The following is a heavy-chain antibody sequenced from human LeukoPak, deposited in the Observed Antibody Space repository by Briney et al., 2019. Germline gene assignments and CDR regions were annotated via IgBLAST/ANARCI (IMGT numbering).Heavy chain of an antibody. Sequence: SVKVSCKASGGTFSSYAISWVRQAPGQGLEWMGRIIPIFGTANYAQKFQGRVTITTDESTSTAYMELSSLRSEDAAVYYCARGKDYYDSSGYLDYWGQGTLVTVSS. CDR3: ARGKDYYDSSGYLDY. D-gene: IGHD3-22*01. J-gene: IGHJ4*02. CDR1: GGTFSSYA. CDR2: IIPIFGTA. V-gene: IGHV1-69*05.